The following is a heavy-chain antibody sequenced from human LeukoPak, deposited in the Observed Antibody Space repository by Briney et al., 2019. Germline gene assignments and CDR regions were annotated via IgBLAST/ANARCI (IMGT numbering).Heavy chain of an antibody. CDR1: GYSFTSYW. D-gene: IGHD3-16*01. Sequence: GESPKTSCKGSGYSFTSYWNGWVRQMPGKGLEWMGIIYPGDSDTRYSPSFQGQVTISADKSISAAYLQWSSLKASDTAMYYCARRRLGELVVYYWGEGTLVTVSS. CDR3: ARRRLGELVVYY. J-gene: IGHJ4*02. CDR2: IYPGDSDT. V-gene: IGHV5-51*01.